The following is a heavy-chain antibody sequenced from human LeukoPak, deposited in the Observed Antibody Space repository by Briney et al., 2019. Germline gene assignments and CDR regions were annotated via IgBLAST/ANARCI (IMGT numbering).Heavy chain of an antibody. Sequence: PGGSLRLSCAASGFTFSSYWMSWVRQAPGKGLEWVANIKQDGSEKYYVDSVKGRFTISRDNAKSSLYLQMNSLRAEDTAVYYCASPDCSSTSCSQGYFDYWGQGTLVTVSS. CDR3: ASPDCSSTSCSQGYFDY. D-gene: IGHD2-2*01. V-gene: IGHV3-7*01. J-gene: IGHJ4*02. CDR1: GFTFSSYW. CDR2: IKQDGSEK.